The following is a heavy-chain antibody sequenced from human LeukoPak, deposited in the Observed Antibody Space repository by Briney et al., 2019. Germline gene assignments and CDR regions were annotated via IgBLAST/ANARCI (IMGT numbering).Heavy chain of an antibody. CDR2: IKSDGITV. D-gene: IGHD1-20*01. V-gene: IGHV3-74*01. Sequence: GGSLRLSCAASGFTFSNYMMHWVRQAPGKGLVWVSRIKSDGITVTYADSVKGRFTISRDNAKNTLYLQMNSLRAEDTAVYYCLRDLNWSLDQWGQGTLVTVSS. CDR3: LRDLNWSLDQ. J-gene: IGHJ4*02. CDR1: GFTFSNYM.